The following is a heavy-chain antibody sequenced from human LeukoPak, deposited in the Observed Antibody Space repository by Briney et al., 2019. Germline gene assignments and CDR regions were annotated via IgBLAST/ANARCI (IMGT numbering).Heavy chain of an antibody. CDR1: GYTFTYYA. CDR3: ARGGPNRSGWTLDY. D-gene: IGHD6-19*01. V-gene: IGHV1-3*01. Sequence: GASVKVSCKASGYTFTYYAMHWVRLAPGQRLEWMGWINGDNGNTESSQKFQGRVTITWDTSATTAYMELSSLRSEDTAVYYCARGGPNRSGWTLDYWGQGTLVTVSS. J-gene: IGHJ4*02. CDR2: INGDNGNT.